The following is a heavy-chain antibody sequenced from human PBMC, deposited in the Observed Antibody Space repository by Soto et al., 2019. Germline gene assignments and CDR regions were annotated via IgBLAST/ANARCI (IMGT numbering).Heavy chain of an antibody. CDR3: AREHNYYDSSLYYPGAFDI. V-gene: IGHV3-33*01. Sequence: AGGSLRLSCAASGFTFSSYGMHWVHQAPGKGLEWVAVIWYDRSNEYYADSVKGRFTISRDNSKNTLYLQMNSLRAEDTAVYYCAREHNYYDSSLYYPGAFDIWGQGTMVTVSS. J-gene: IGHJ3*02. CDR2: IWYDRSNE. CDR1: GFTFSSYG. D-gene: IGHD3-22*01.